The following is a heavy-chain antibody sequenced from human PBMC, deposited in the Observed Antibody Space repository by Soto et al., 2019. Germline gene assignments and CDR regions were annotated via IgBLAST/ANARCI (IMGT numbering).Heavy chain of an antibody. CDR2: IWPDGSRK. J-gene: IGHJ3*02. D-gene: IGHD6-6*01. CDR1: GFTFSNFA. CDR3: ARPLAARLYVGADDAFDI. V-gene: IGHV3-33*01. Sequence: QVQLVESGGGVVQPGRSLRLSCAASGFTFSNFAMHWIRQAPGKGLEWVAVIWPDGSRKYYADSVKGRFTISRDNSKNTLYVQMNSLRDEDTAVYYCARPLAARLYVGADDAFDIWGQGTMVTVSS.